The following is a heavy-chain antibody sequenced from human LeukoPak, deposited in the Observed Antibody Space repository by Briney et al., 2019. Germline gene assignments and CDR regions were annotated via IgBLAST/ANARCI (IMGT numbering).Heavy chain of an antibody. J-gene: IGHJ4*02. CDR1: GFAFSQFP. CDR3: ARDGGRGY. V-gene: IGHV3-30*03. CDR2: ISHDGGNK. D-gene: IGHD3-10*01. Sequence: GGSLRLSCVASGFAFSQFPVHWVRQAPGKRLEWVAFISHDGGNKKYGDSVKGRFTISRDNSKNTVYLQMNSLRAEDTAVYYCARDGGRGYWGQGTLVTVSS.